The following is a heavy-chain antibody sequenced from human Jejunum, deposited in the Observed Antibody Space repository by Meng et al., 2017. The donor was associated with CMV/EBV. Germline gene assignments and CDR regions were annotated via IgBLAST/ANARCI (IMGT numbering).Heavy chain of an antibody. J-gene: IGHJ5*02. D-gene: IGHD2-2*01. V-gene: IGHV3-73*01. CDR1: SDYT. CDR2: SSSKTYSSAT. CDR3: TRHSIVVVPAAGFDP. Sequence: SDYTKHWVRQGRGKGLKWVGRSSSKTYSSATAYAASVKGRFIISRDDSKNTAYLQMNSLKTEDTAVYYCTRHSIVVVPAAGFDPWGQGTLVTVSS.